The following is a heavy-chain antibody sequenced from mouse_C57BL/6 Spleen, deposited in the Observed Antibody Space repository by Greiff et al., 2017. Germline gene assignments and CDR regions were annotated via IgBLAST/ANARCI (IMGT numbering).Heavy chain of an antibody. V-gene: IGHV1-78*01. CDR1: GYTFTDHT. Sequence: VQLQQSDAELVKPGASVKISCKVSGYTFTDHTIHWMKQRPEQGLEWIGYIYPRDGSTKYNEKFKGKATLTADKSSSTAYMQLNSLTSEDSAVYCCARYDYDYDGGDWYFDVWGTGTTVTVSS. J-gene: IGHJ1*03. D-gene: IGHD2-4*01. CDR2: IYPRDGST. CDR3: ARYDYDYDGGDWYFDV.